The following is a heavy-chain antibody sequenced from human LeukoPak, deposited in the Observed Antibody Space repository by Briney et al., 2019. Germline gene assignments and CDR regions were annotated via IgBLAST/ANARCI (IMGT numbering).Heavy chain of an antibody. Sequence: QPGRSLRLSCAASGFTFSSYEMNWVRQAPEKGLEWVSYISSSGSTIYYADSVKGRFTISRDNAKNSLYLQMNSLRAEDTAVYYCAELGITMIGGVWGKGTTVTISS. CDR3: AELGITMIGGV. J-gene: IGHJ6*04. D-gene: IGHD3-10*02. CDR1: GFTFSSYE. V-gene: IGHV3-48*03. CDR2: ISSSGSTI.